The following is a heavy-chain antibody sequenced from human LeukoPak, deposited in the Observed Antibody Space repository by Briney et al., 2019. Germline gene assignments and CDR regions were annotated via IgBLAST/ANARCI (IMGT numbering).Heavy chain of an antibody. CDR2: ISGYNGNT. V-gene: IGHV1-18*01. D-gene: IGHD6-19*01. J-gene: IGHJ3*02. CDR3: ARSGWGNRQAFDI. CDR1: DYTFTSYG. Sequence: ASVKVSCKASDYTFTSYGISWVRQAPGQGLEWMGWISGYNGNTKYAQKVQGRVTMTTDTSTSTAYMELRSLRSDDTAVYYCARSGWGNRQAFDIWGQGTMVTVSS.